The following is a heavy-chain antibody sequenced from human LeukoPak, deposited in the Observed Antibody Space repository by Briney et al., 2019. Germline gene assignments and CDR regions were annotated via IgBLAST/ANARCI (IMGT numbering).Heavy chain of an antibody. CDR2: ISANNGNT. Sequence: GAAVTVSRKASGYTFTSYGINWVRQAPGQGLACVGWISANNGNTNYAQKLQGRVTITTDTSTSTAYMELRSLSSDDTAVSDIARSGYSGNDYARGDYWGQGTLVTVSS. J-gene: IGHJ4*02. CDR3: ARSGYSGNDYARGDY. CDR1: GYTFTSYG. V-gene: IGHV1-18*01. D-gene: IGHD5-12*01.